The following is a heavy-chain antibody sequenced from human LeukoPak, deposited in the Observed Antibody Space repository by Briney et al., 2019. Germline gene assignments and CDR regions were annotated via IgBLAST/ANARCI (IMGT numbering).Heavy chain of an antibody. V-gene: IGHV3-23*01. CDR1: GFTFSNYG. Sequence: PGGSLRLSCAASGFTFSNYGMHWVRQAPGKGLEWVSAISGSGGSTYYADSVKGRFTISRDNSKNTLYLQMNSLRAEDTAVYYCAKGRSSGWYYFDYWGQGTLVTVSS. CDR3: AKGRSSGWYYFDY. D-gene: IGHD6-19*01. J-gene: IGHJ4*02. CDR2: ISGSGGST.